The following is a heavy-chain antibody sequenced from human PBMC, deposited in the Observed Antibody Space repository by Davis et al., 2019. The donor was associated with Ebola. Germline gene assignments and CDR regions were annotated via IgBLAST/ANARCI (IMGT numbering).Heavy chain of an antibody. CDR2: ISYDGSNK. Sequence: PGGSLRLSCAASGFTFSSYAMHWVRQAPGKGLEWVAVISYDGSNKYYADSVKGRFTISRDNSKNTLYLQMNSLRAEDTAVYYCARDPYCTNGVCYGQRGFDYWGQGTLVTVSS. CDR1: GFTFSSYA. V-gene: IGHV3-30-3*01. D-gene: IGHD2-8*01. J-gene: IGHJ4*02. CDR3: ARDPYCTNGVCYGQRGFDY.